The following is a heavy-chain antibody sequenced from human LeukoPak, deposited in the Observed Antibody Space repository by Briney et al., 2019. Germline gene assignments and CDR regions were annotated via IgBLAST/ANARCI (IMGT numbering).Heavy chain of an antibody. D-gene: IGHD6-13*01. CDR1: AFSLNTYN. CDR2: ISYTGTYI. Sequence: PGGSLRLSCAASAFSLNTYNMNWVRRAPGKGLQFVSSISYTGTYIYYADSVKGRFTISRDNSKNTLYLQMNSLRAEDTAVYYCARDPVTRYSSSWYPNWFDPWGQGTLVTVSS. CDR3: ARDPVTRYSSSWYPNWFDP. J-gene: IGHJ5*02. V-gene: IGHV3-21*01.